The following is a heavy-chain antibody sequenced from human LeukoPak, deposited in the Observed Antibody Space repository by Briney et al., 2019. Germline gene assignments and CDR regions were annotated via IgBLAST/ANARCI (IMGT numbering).Heavy chain of an antibody. CDR2: ISGSGGST. D-gene: IGHD2-2*01. CDR3: AKDTVPAAMYYYYYMDV. CDR1: GFTFSSYA. Sequence: PGGSLRLSCAASGFTFSSYAMSWVRQAPGKGLEWVSAISGSGGSTYYADSVTGRFTISRDNSKNTLYLQMNSLRAEDTAVYYCAKDTVPAAMYYYYYMDVWGKGTPVTVSS. V-gene: IGHV3-23*01. J-gene: IGHJ6*03.